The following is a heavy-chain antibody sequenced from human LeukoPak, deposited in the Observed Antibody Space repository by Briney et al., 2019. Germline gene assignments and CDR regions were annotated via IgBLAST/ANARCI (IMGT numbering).Heavy chain of an antibody. CDR2: IYYSGST. CDR1: GGSISSFY. D-gene: IGHD6-19*01. CDR3: ARHRGPGYSSGWYYFDY. Sequence: PSGTLSLTCTVSGGSISSFYWSWIRQPPGKGLEWIGYIYYSGSTNYNPSLKSRITISVDTSKNQFSLKLSSVTAADTAVYYCARHRGPGYSSGWYYFDYWGQGTLVTVSS. V-gene: IGHV4-59*08. J-gene: IGHJ4*02.